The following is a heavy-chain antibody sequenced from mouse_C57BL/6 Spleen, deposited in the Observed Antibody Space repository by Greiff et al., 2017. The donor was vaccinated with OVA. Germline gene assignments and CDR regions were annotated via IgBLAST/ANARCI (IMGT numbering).Heavy chain of an antibody. Sequence: VQLQQSGPELVKPGASVKISCKASGYTFTDYYMNWVKQSHGKSLEWIGDINPNNGGTSYNQKFKGKATLTVDKSSSTAYMELRSLTSEDSAVYYCARSRDYIAMDYWGQGTSVTVSS. CDR2: INPNNGGT. J-gene: IGHJ4*01. V-gene: IGHV1-26*01. CDR3: ARSRDYIAMDY. CDR1: GYTFTDYY. D-gene: IGHD2-12*01.